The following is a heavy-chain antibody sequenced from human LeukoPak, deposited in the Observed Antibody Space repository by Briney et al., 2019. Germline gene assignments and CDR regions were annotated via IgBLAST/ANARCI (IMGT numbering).Heavy chain of an antibody. CDR1: GFTFTSYA. Sequence: GGSLRLSCASSGFTFTSYAVSWVRQAPGKGLEWVSTISYSGGTTYHTDSVKGRFTISRDISKNTVHLQMNSLKAEDTAVYYCVRDRGTYRPIDYWGQGTLVTVSS. J-gene: IGHJ4*02. CDR2: ISYSGGTT. V-gene: IGHV3-23*01. D-gene: IGHD1-26*01. CDR3: VRDRGTYRPIDY.